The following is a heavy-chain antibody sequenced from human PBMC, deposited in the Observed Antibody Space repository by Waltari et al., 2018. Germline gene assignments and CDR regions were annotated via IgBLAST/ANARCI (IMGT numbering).Heavy chain of an antibody. CDR3: ARHSPSDD. CDR2: IYNSEYT. Sequence: ESGPGLVKPSETLSLTCTVSGDSVSNYYWSWIRQPPGKGLEWIGYIYNSEYTNYNPSLKSRVTISADTSKNQFSLKLRFVTAADTAVYYCARHSPSDDWGQGTLVTISS. CDR1: GDSVSNYY. J-gene: IGHJ4*02. V-gene: IGHV4-59*08.